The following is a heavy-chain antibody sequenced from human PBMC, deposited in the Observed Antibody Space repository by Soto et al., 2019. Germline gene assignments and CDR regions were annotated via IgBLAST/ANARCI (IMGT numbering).Heavy chain of an antibody. V-gene: IGHV1-18*01. J-gene: IGHJ3*02. CDR2: ISSDNGNT. Sequence: ASVKVSCKASGYTFTSSGISWVRQAPGQGLEWMGWISSDNGNTNYAQHLQGRVSMTTDTSTSTAYMDLRSLRSDDTAVYYCARDLPGGYDAFDIWGQGTMVTVS. CDR3: ARDLPGGYDAFDI. CDR1: GYTFTSSG. D-gene: IGHD3-16*01.